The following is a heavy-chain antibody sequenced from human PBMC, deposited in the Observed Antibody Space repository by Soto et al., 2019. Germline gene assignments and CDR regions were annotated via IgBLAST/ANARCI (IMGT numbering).Heavy chain of an antibody. V-gene: IGHV3-30*19. D-gene: IGHD3-16*01. J-gene: IGHJ4*02. CDR2: TSYDGNNK. Sequence: QLQLVESGGGVVQPGTSLRLSCTASGFMFKSYVMHWVRQAPGKGLEWVALTSYDGNNKYYGDSVKGRFTVSRDNSKNTLHLQMYSLRPEDTALYYCARWGTTGGFDLWGQGTLVPVSS. CDR3: ARWGTTGGFDL. CDR1: GFMFKSYV.